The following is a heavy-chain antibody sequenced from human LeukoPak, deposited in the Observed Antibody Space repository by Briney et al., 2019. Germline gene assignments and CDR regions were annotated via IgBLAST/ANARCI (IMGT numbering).Heavy chain of an antibody. CDR3: ARGIRPRGETGTPGYFDY. CDR1: GYTFTGYY. J-gene: IGHJ4*02. V-gene: IGHV1-2*02. CDR2: INPNSGGT. Sequence: ASVKVSCKASGYTFTGYYMHWVRQAPGQGLEWMGWINPNSGGTNYAQKFQGRVTMTRDTSISTAYMELSRLRSDDTAVYYCARGIRPRGETGTPGYFDYWGQGTLVTVSS. D-gene: IGHD1-1*01.